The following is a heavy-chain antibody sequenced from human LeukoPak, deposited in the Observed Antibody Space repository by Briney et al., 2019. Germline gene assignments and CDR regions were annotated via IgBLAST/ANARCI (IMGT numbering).Heavy chain of an antibody. Sequence: PGGSLRLSCEASGFSLSTYFMSWIRQAPGKGLEWVSYITNTGRSTNYADAVKGRFTISRYNSKQSVYLEMTDLRAEDTAVYYCAREASGNYHVLDSWGQGTVHTVS. V-gene: IGHV3-11*04. CDR1: GFSLSTYF. D-gene: IGHD6-25*01. J-gene: IGHJ5*01. CDR3: AREASGNYHVLDS. CDR2: ITNTGRST.